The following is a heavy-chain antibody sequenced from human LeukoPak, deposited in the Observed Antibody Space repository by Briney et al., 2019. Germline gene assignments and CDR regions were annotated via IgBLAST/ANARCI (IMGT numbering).Heavy chain of an antibody. CDR1: GGSISSYY. V-gene: IGHV4-4*07. CDR3: ARQSEYCSSTSCYPPTGEFDP. D-gene: IGHD2-2*01. J-gene: IGHJ5*02. CDR2: IYTSGST. Sequence: SETLCLTCTVSGGSISSYYWSWIRQPAGKGLEWIGRIYTSGSTNYNPSLKSRVTMSVDTSKNQFSLKLSSVTAADTAVYYCARQSEYCSSTSCYPPTGEFDPWGQGTLVTVSS.